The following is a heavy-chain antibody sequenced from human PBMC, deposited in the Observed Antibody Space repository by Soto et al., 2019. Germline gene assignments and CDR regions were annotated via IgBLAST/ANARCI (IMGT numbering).Heavy chain of an antibody. CDR1: GYTFTSYY. Sequence: SCKASGYTFTSYYMHWIRQTPGKGLEWIGYIYYTGSTNYNPSLKGRVTMSVDTSRDQVSLRLRSVTRADTAVYYCARDQYDFRSGSYYYAMEVWGQGTKVTVSS. CDR3: ARDQYDFRSGSYYYAMEV. CDR2: IYYTGST. D-gene: IGHD3-3*01. V-gene: IGHV4-59*01. J-gene: IGHJ6*02.